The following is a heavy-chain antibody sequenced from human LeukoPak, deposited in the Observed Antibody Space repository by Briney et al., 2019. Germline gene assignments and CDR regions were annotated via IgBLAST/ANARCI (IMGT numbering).Heavy chain of an antibody. CDR3: ARDYLNYYDSSGYSAQYYYYGMDV. D-gene: IGHD3-22*01. J-gene: IGHJ6*02. V-gene: IGHV3-66*01. CDR2: IYSGGST. CDR1: GLTVSSNY. Sequence: PGGSLRLSCAASGLTVSSNYMSWVRPAPGKGLEWVSVIYSGGSTYYADSVKGRFTISRDNSKNTLYLQMNSLRAEDTAVYYCARDYLNYYDSSGYSAQYYYYGMDVWGQGTTVTVSS.